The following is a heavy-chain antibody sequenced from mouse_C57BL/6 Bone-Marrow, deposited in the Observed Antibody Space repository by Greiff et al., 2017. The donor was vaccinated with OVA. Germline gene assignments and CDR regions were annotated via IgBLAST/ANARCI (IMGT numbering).Heavy chain of an antibody. CDR2: ISSGSSTI. Sequence: EVKLVESGGGLVKPGGSLKLSCAASGFTLSDDGMHWVRQAPEKGLEWVAYISSGSSTIYYADTVKGRFTISRDNAKNTLFLQMTSLRSEDTAMYYCARETTARYAMDYWGQGTSVTVSS. D-gene: IGHD1-2*01. CDR1: GFTLSDDG. V-gene: IGHV5-17*01. CDR3: ARETTARYAMDY. J-gene: IGHJ4*01.